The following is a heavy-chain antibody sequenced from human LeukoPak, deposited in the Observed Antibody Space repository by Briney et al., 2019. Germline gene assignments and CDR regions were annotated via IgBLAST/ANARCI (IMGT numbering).Heavy chain of an antibody. CDR1: GFTFSNYG. Sequence: GGSLRLSCAASGFTFSNYGMSWVRQAPGKGLEWVSAISGSGGSTYYADSVKGRFTISRDNAKNSLYLQMNSLRAEDTAVYYCAKYGDILTGYPYYFDYWGQGTLVTVSS. V-gene: IGHV3-23*01. CDR3: AKYGDILTGYPYYFDY. CDR2: ISGSGGST. D-gene: IGHD3-9*01. J-gene: IGHJ4*02.